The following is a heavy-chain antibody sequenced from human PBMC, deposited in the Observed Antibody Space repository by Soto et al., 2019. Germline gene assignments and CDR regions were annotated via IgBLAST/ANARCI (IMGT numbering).Heavy chain of an antibody. D-gene: IGHD3-16*02. CDR3: ARGPNYDYVWGSYRPPLYFDY. Sequence: PSCSLSLTSTVSGDSISSYFWTWIRQPPGKGLEWIGYIYYSGSTNYNPSLKSRVTISVDTSKNQFSLKLSSVTAADTAVYYCARGPNYDYVWGSYRPPLYFDYWGQGTLVTVSS. CDR2: IYYSGST. J-gene: IGHJ4*02. V-gene: IGHV4-59*07. CDR1: GDSISSYF.